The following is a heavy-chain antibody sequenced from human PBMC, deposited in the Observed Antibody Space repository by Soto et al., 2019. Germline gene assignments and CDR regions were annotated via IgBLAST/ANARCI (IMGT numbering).Heavy chain of an antibody. D-gene: IGHD5-12*01. CDR2: IIPIFGTA. Sequence: SVNVSCKSSGGTFSSYSISWVRQAPGQGLEWMGGIIPIFGTANYAQKFQGRVTITADESTSTAYMELSSLRSEDTAVYYCARYSGYDWGGYYYYGMDVWGQGTTVTVSS. J-gene: IGHJ6*02. CDR3: ARYSGYDWGGYYYYGMDV. CDR1: GGTFSSYS. V-gene: IGHV1-69*13.